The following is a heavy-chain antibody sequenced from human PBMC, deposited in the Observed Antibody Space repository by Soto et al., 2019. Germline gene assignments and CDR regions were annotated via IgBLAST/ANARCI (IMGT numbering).Heavy chain of an antibody. Sequence: QVQLVQSGAEVKKPGASVKVSCNDSGYTFTSYGISWVRQAPGQGLEWMGWISTYKGYTHYAQKLQGRVPLTTDTTTSTAYMELWSLRSADPAVYYCARANGAYYFDYWGQGTLVTVST. CDR1: GYTFTSYG. V-gene: IGHV1-18*01. CDR3: ARANGAYYFDY. CDR2: ISTYKGYT. J-gene: IGHJ4*02. D-gene: IGHD4-17*01.